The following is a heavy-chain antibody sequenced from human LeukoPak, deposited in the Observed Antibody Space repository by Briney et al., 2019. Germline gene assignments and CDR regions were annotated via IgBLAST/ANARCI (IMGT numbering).Heavy chain of an antibody. CDR3: AREGSGWDPFDS. J-gene: IGHJ4*02. D-gene: IGHD6-19*01. Sequence: SETLSLTCTVSGGSISSGSYYWTWLRQPPGKGLEWIGYIFNSGTTNYNPSIKSRVIISGDTSKNQFSLKLSSVTAADTAVYYCAREGSGWDPFDSWGQGTLVTVSS. V-gene: IGHV4-61*01. CDR2: IFNSGTT. CDR1: GGSISSGSYY.